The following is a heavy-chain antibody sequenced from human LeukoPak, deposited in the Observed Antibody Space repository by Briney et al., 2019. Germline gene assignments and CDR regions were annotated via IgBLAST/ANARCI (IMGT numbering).Heavy chain of an antibody. CDR3: AAIAARPGVDY. Sequence: GGSLRLSCAASGFTFSDHYMDWVRQAPGKGLEWVGRTRNKANSYTTEYAASVKGRFTISRDDSKNSLYLQMNSLKTEVTAVYYCAAIAARPGVDYWGQGTLVTVSS. CDR2: TRNKANSYTT. D-gene: IGHD6-6*01. V-gene: IGHV3-72*01. CDR1: GFTFSDHY. J-gene: IGHJ4*02.